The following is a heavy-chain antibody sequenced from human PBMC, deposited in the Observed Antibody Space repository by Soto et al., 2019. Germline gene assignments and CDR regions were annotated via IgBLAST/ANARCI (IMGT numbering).Heavy chain of an antibody. CDR3: AREYSYSYPA. Sequence: GGSLRLSCAASGFNVKTTYMTWVRQAPGEGLEWVSVIHNSGATYYADSVKGRYTISKDNSKNTVYLQMSSLRAEDTAMYYCAREYSYSYPAWGQGTLVTVSS. D-gene: IGHD2-21*01. CDR2: IHNSGAT. CDR1: GFNVKTTY. J-gene: IGHJ1*01. V-gene: IGHV3-53*01.